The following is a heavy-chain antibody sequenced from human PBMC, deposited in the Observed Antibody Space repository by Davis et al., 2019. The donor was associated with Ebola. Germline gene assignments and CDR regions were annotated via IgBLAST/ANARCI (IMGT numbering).Heavy chain of an antibody. D-gene: IGHD6-13*01. Sequence: AASVKVSCKASGYTFTGYYMHWVRQAPGQGLEWMGWINPNSGGTNYAQKFQGWVTMTRDTSISTAYMELSRLRSDDTAVYYCARDRGLIAAAGTKDYWGQGTLVTVSS. J-gene: IGHJ4*02. V-gene: IGHV1-2*04. CDR2: INPNSGGT. CDR3: ARDRGLIAAAGTKDY. CDR1: GYTFTGYY.